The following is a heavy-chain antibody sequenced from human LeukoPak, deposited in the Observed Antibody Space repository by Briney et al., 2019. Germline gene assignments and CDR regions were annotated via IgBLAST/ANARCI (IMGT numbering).Heavy chain of an antibody. Sequence: PGGSLRLSWAASGFTFSNYSMKWGRQAPGGGVEWGSYISSSSSTIYFADSVKGRFTISRDNAKNSLYLQMNSLRAEDTAVYYCARDHSSGRPAFDYWGQGTLVTVSS. CDR2: ISSSSSTI. V-gene: IGHV3-48*01. D-gene: IGHD6-19*01. CDR3: ARDHSSGRPAFDY. CDR1: GFTFSNYS. J-gene: IGHJ4*02.